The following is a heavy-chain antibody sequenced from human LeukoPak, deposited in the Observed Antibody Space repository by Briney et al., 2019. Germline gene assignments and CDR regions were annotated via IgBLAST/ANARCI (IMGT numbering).Heavy chain of an antibody. D-gene: IGHD2-15*01. CDR3: ARLGAGYCSGGSCRQKDY. CDR1: GYSFTSYW. V-gene: IGHV5-10-1*01. CDR2: IDPSDSYT. Sequence: GESLRISCKGSGYSFTSYWISWVRQMPGKGLEWMGRIDPSDSYTNYSPSFQGHVTISADKSISTAYLQWSSLKASDTAMYYCARLGAGYCSGGSCRQKDYWGQGTLVTVSS. J-gene: IGHJ4*02.